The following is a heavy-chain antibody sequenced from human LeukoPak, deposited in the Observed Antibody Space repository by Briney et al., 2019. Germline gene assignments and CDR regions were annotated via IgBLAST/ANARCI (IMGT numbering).Heavy chain of an antibody. Sequence: PGGSLRLSCAVSGFTVSSNYMSWVREAPGKGLEWVSVIYSGTNTYYADSVEGRFIISRDNPKNMLYLQMNSLRAEDTAVYYCARVASGTLDYWGQGTLVTVSS. V-gene: IGHV3-53*01. J-gene: IGHJ4*02. CDR1: GFTVSSNY. CDR3: ARVASGTLDY. CDR2: IYSGTNT. D-gene: IGHD6-25*01.